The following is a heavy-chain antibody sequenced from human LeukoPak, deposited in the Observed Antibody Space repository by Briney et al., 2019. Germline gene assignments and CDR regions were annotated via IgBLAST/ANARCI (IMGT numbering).Heavy chain of an antibody. Sequence: PGGSLRLSCTASGFTFNIYTMYWVRQAPGKGLEGVSSISSTSSYIRYAESVKGRFTISRDNAKNSLYLQMNSLRAEDTAVYYCARDRPFGSGRAGDFDLWGRGTLVTVSS. CDR1: GFTFNIYT. CDR3: ARDRPFGSGRAGDFDL. V-gene: IGHV3-21*04. D-gene: IGHD3-10*01. J-gene: IGHJ2*01. CDR2: ISSTSSYI.